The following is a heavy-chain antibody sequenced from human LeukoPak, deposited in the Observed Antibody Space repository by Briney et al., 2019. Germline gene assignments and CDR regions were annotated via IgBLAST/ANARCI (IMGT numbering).Heavy chain of an antibody. V-gene: IGHV4-39*01. D-gene: IGHD3-10*01. J-gene: IGHJ5*02. CDR1: RGSISSSSYY. Sequence: SETLSLTCTVSRGSISSSSYYWGWIRQPPGKGLEWIGSIYYSGSTYYNSSLESRVTISVDTSKNQFSLKLSSVTAADTAVYYCARQVNYYTSGSYYKGFDPWGQGTPVTVSS. CDR2: IYYSGST. CDR3: ARQVNYYTSGSYYKGFDP.